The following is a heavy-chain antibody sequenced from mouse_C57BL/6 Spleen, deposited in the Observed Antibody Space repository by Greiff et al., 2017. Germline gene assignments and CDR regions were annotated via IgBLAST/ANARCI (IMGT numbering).Heavy chain of an antibody. CDR1: GFTFNTYA. V-gene: IGHV10-3*01. J-gene: IGHJ2*01. CDR2: IRSKSSNYAT. Sequence: EVQLVESGGGLVQPKGSLKLSCAASGFTFNTYAMYWVRQAPGKGLEWVARIRSKSSNYATYYADSVKDRFTISRDDSQSMLYLQMNNLKTEDTTMYYCVREGDYYAYFDYWGQGTTLTVSS. CDR3: VREGDYYAYFDY. D-gene: IGHD1-1*01.